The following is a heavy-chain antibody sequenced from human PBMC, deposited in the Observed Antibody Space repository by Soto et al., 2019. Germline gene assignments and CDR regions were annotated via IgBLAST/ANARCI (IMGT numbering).Heavy chain of an antibody. V-gene: IGHV3-33*01. CDR1: GFTFGSYG. CDR3: ARDGSYKYYYDSSGYYYYGMDV. Sequence: GGSLRLSCAASGFTFGSYGMHWVRQAPGKGLEWVAVIWYDGSNKYYADSVKGRFTISRDNSKNTLYLQMNSLRAEDTAVYYCARDGSYKYYYDSSGYYYYGMDVWGQGTTVTVSS. D-gene: IGHD3-22*01. CDR2: IWYDGSNK. J-gene: IGHJ6*02.